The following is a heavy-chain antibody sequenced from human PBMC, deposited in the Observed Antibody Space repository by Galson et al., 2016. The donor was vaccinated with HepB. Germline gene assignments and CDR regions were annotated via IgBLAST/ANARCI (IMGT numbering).Heavy chain of an antibody. V-gene: IGHV1-3*01. CDR1: GYTHNYV. CDR3: ASGNCGGDCYLDY. Sequence: CKASGYTHNYVMHWVRQAPGQRLEWMGWINAGNGDTGYSQRFQGRVSIARDTSANTAYMELSSLKPEDTAVYDCASGNCGGDCYLDYWGQGTLVPVSS. CDR2: INAGNGDT. D-gene: IGHD2-21*02. J-gene: IGHJ4*02.